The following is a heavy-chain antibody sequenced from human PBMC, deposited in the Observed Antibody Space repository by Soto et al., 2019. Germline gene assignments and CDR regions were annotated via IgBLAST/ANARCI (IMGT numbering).Heavy chain of an antibody. D-gene: IGHD5-18*01. J-gene: IGHJ4*02. V-gene: IGHV4-30-4*01. CDR1: GASISSGDYF. Sequence: SETLSLTCTVSGASISSGDYFWSWIRQSPGKGLEWIGYIYDSGSSYYNPSLQSRVTMSVDTSKNQFSLKLSSVTAADTAVYYCAREKGYNSGPKNFDYWGQGTLVTVSS. CDR2: IYDSGSS. CDR3: AREKGYNSGPKNFDY.